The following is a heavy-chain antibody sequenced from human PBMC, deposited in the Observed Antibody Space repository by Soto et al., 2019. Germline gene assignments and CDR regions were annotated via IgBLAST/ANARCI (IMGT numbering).Heavy chain of an antibody. D-gene: IGHD2-2*01. Sequence: GGSLRLSCAASGFTFSSYSMNWVRKAPGKGQEWVSYISSSSSTIYYADSVKGRFTITRDNAKNSLYLQMNSLRDEDTAVYYCAVSTSQLFYYHGMDVWGRGTAVNFS. V-gene: IGHV3-48*02. CDR1: GFTFSSYS. CDR3: AVSTSQLFYYHGMDV. J-gene: IGHJ6*02. CDR2: ISSSSSTI.